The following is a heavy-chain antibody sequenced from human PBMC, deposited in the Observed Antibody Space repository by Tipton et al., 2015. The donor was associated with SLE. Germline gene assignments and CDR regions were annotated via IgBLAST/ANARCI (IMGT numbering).Heavy chain of an antibody. CDR2: INHSGST. Sequence: LRLSCAVYGGSFSGYYWSWIRQPPGKGLEWIGEINHSGSTNYNPSLKSRVTISGDTSKNQFSLKLSSVTAADTAVYYCASPGIAVAFDYWGQGTLVTVSS. J-gene: IGHJ4*02. CDR1: GGSFSGYY. V-gene: IGHV4-34*01. D-gene: IGHD6-19*01. CDR3: ASPGIAVAFDY.